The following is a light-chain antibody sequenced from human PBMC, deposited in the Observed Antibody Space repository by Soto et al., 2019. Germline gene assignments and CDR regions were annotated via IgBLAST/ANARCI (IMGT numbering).Light chain of an antibody. Sequence: EIVMTQSPATLSVSPGERATLSCRASQSISSNLAWYQQKPGQAPRLLMFRTSSRATGFPARFSGSGSGTEFTLTINRLEPEDFAVYYCQQYASSPALTFGGGTKVDIK. CDR1: QSISSN. J-gene: IGKJ4*01. CDR3: QQYASSPALT. V-gene: IGKV3-15*01. CDR2: RTS.